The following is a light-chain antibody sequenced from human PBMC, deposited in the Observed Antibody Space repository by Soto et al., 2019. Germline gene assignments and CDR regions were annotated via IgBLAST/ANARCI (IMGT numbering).Light chain of an antibody. V-gene: IGLV1-47*02. Sequence: QSVLTQPPSASGTPGQRVTISCSGRHSNSGSNYVYWYQQLPGTAPKLLIYSNDQRPAGVPDRFSGSKSGATASLAISWLRSDDEADYYCVSWDNGLRGRVFGGGTNLTVL. CDR1: HSNSGSNY. J-gene: IGLJ3*02. CDR2: SND. CDR3: VSWDNGLRGRV.